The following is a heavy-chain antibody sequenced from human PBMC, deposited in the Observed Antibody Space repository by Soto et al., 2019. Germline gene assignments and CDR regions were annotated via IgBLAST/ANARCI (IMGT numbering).Heavy chain of an antibody. Sequence: EVQPVESGGGLVKPGGSLRLSCAASGFTFSSYSMNWVRQAPGKGLGWVSSISSSSSYIYYADSVKGRFTISRDNAKNSLYLQMNSLRAEDTAVYYCARVGGQLVPGFDYWGQGTLVTVSS. CDR2: ISSSSSYI. CDR3: ARVGGQLVPGFDY. D-gene: IGHD6-6*01. J-gene: IGHJ4*02. CDR1: GFTFSSYS. V-gene: IGHV3-21*01.